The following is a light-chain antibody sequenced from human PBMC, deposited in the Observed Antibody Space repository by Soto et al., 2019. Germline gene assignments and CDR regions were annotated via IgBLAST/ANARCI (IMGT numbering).Light chain of an antibody. Sequence: EIVLTQSPATLSLSPGERATLSCRASQSVSSYLAWYQQKPGQAPRLLIYDASNRATGIPARFSGSGSGTDFTLTLRSLEPEDFAVYYCQQRSNWPPTFGQGPKVEIK. CDR1: QSVSSY. V-gene: IGKV3-11*01. CDR3: QQRSNWPPT. CDR2: DAS. J-gene: IGKJ1*01.